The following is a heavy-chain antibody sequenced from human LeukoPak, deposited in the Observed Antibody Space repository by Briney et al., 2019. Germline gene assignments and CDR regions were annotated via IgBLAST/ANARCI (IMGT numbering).Heavy chain of an antibody. V-gene: IGHV4-59*01. CDR1: GGSISSYY. J-gene: IGHJ4*02. CDR2: IYYSGST. CDR3: ARLRVYYYGSGSYPGDFDY. Sequence: SETLSLTCTVSGGSISSYYWSWIRQPPGKGLEWIGYIYYSGSTNYNPSLKSRVTISVDTSKNQFSLKLSSVPAADTAVYYCARLRVYYYGSGSYPGDFDYWGQGTLVTVSS. D-gene: IGHD3-10*01.